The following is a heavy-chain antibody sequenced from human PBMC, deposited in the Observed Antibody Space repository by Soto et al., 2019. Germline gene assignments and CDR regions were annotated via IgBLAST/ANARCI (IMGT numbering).Heavy chain of an antibody. CDR3: ARDKDTMVRGVIIPLYDAFDI. J-gene: IGHJ3*02. CDR2: IIPIFGTA. V-gene: IGHV1-69*13. Sequence: SVKVSCKASGGTFSSYAISWVRQAPGQGLEWMGGIIPIFGTANYAQKFQGRVTITADESTSTAYMELSSLRSEDTAVYYCARDKDTMVRGVIIPLYDAFDIWGQGTMVTVSS. CDR1: GGTFSSYA. D-gene: IGHD3-10*01.